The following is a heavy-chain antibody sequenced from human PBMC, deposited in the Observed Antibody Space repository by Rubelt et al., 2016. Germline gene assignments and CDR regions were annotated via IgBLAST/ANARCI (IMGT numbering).Heavy chain of an antibody. CDR2: ISYDGSNK. J-gene: IGHJ4*02. V-gene: IGHV3-30*18. D-gene: IGHD1-26*01. Sequence: SSSGMHWVRQAPGKGLEWVAVISYDGSNKYYADAVKCRFTISRDNSKNTLYLQMNSLRAEDTAVYYCAKDLGASNYFDYWGQGTQVTVSS. CDR1: SSSG. CDR3: AKDLGASNYFDY.